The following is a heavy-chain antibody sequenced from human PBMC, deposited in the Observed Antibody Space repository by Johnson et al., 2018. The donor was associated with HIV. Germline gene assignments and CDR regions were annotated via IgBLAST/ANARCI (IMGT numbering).Heavy chain of an antibody. J-gene: IGHJ3*02. Sequence: VQLVESGGGLVKPGGSLRLSCAASGFTFSDYYMSWIRQAPGKGLEWVANIKQDGSEKYYADSLKGRFTISRDTSKNTLYLQMNSLRAEDTAVYYCARGIAVSNWVDIWGQGTMVTVSS. CDR2: IKQDGSEK. CDR1: GFTFSDYY. V-gene: IGHV3-7*01. CDR3: ARGIAVSNWVDI. D-gene: IGHD6-19*01.